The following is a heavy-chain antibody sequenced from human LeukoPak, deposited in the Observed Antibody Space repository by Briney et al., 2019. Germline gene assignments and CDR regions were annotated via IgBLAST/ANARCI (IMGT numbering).Heavy chain of an antibody. CDR1: GYTFTSYG. J-gene: IGHJ4*02. V-gene: IGHV1-18*01. CDR2: ISAYNGNT. D-gene: IGHD6-6*01. Sequence: APVKVSCNASGYTFTSYGISWVRQAPGQGLEWMGWISAYNGNTNYAQKLQGRVTMTTDTSTSTAYMELRSLRSDDTAVYYCARVPSTSIAARPRDYWGQGTLVTVSS. CDR3: ARVPSTSIAARPRDY.